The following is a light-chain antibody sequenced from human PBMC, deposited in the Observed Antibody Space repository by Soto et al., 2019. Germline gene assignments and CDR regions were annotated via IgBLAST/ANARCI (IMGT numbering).Light chain of an antibody. CDR3: QTFDSSLTISWV. CDR1: SSNIGRGYD. CDR2: GDS. Sequence: QSVLTQPPSVSGAPGQRVTISCTGSSSNIGRGYDVHWYQQFPGSAPRLLLSGDSNRPSGVPDRFSGSRSGTSASLAITGLQADDEADYYCQTFDSSLTISWVFGGGTKLTVL. V-gene: IGLV1-40*01. J-gene: IGLJ3*02.